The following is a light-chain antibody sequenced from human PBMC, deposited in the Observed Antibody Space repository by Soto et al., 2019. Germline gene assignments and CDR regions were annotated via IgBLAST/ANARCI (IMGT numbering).Light chain of an antibody. Sequence: EVVMTHSPATLSVSPGNSATLSCRASQSVSNNLAWYQQKPGQAPRLLIYGASTRATGIPARFSGSGSETEFTLTISSLQSEDFAVYYCQQYNNWPPWTFGQGTKVEIK. CDR3: QQYNNWPPWT. V-gene: IGKV3-15*01. CDR1: QSVSNN. CDR2: GAS. J-gene: IGKJ1*01.